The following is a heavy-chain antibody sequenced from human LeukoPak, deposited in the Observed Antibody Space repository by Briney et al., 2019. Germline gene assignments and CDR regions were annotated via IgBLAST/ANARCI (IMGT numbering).Heavy chain of an antibody. CDR1: GFTFSSYW. CDR2: IKQDGSEK. V-gene: IGHV3-7*03. J-gene: IGHJ6*03. D-gene: IGHD1-26*01. CDR3: AKDGSGSYILGGYYYMDV. Sequence: PGGSLRLSCAASGFTFSSYWMSWVRQAPGKGLEWVANIKQDGSEKYYVDSVKGRFTISRDNAKNSLYLQMNSLRAEDTAVYYCAKDGSGSYILGGYYYMDVWGKGTTVTVSS.